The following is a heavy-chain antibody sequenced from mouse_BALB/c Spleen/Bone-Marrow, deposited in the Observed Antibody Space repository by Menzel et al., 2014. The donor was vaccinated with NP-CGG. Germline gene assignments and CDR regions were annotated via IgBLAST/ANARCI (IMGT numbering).Heavy chain of an antibody. Sequence: LVKTGASVKISCKASGYSFTGYYMHWVKQSHGKSLEWIGYISCYNGATSYNQKFKGKATFTVDTSSSTAYMQFNSLTSEDSAVYYCARSAPYGSWRFAYWGQGTLVTVSA. CDR3: ARSAPYGSWRFAY. D-gene: IGHD1-1*02. CDR2: ISCYNGAT. J-gene: IGHJ3*01. CDR1: GYSFTGYY. V-gene: IGHV1S34*01.